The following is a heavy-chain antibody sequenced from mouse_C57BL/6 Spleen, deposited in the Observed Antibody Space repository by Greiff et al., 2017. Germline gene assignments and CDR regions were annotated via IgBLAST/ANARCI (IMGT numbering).Heavy chain of an antibody. CDR2: ISSGGSYT. CDR3: ARPNVPTIVTTGFYWYFDV. CDR1: GFTFSSYG. J-gene: IGHJ1*03. Sequence: EVKLVESGGDLVKPGGSLKLSCAASGFTFSSYGMSWVRQTPDKRLEWVATISSGGSYTYYPDSVKGRFPISRDNAKNTLYLQMSSLKSEDTAMYYCARPNVPTIVTTGFYWYFDVWGTGTTVTVSS. V-gene: IGHV5-6*01. D-gene: IGHD2-5*01.